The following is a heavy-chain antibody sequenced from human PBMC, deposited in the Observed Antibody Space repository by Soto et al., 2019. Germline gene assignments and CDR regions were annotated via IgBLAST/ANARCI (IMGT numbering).Heavy chain of an antibody. V-gene: IGHV4-59*01. CDR1: GGSISSYY. CDR2: IYYSGST. J-gene: IGHJ5*02. CDR3: AREWRAAATLFNWFDP. D-gene: IGHD2-15*01. Sequence: SETLSLTCTVSGGSISSYYWSWIRQPPGKGLEWIGYIYYSGSTNYNPSLKSPVTISVDTSKNQFSLKLSSVTAADTAVYYCAREWRAAATLFNWFDPSGQGTLLTVSS.